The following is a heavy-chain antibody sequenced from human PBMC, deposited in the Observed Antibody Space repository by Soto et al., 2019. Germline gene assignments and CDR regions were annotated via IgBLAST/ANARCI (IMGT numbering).Heavy chain of an antibody. Sequence: GGSLRLSCAASGFTFDNYTMHWVRQTPGQGLEWVSLISWDGGSTYYADSVKGRFTISRDNSKNSLYLQMNSLRTEDTALYYCAKDIGAARPYYYGMDVWGQGTTVTVSS. J-gene: IGHJ6*02. CDR3: AKDIGAARPYYYGMDV. D-gene: IGHD6-6*01. CDR2: ISWDGGST. CDR1: GFTFDNYT. V-gene: IGHV3-43*01.